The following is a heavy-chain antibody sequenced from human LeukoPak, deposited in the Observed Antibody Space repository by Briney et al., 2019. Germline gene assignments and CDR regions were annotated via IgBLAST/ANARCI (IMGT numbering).Heavy chain of an antibody. CDR1: GGSISSSSYY. Sequence: SETLSLTCTVSGGSISSSSYYWDWIRQPPGKGLEWIGSIYYSGKMYYNPSLKGRVTISSDTSKNQFSLKLRSVTAADTAMYYCARHGGSYSSGYYSPQYYFDYWGQGTRVTVSS. D-gene: IGHD6-19*01. CDR3: ARHGGSYSSGYYSPQYYFDY. CDR2: IYYSGKM. J-gene: IGHJ4*02. V-gene: IGHV4-39*01.